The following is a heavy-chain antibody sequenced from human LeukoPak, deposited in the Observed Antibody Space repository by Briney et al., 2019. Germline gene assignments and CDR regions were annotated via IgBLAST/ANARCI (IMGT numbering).Heavy chain of an antibody. J-gene: IGHJ4*02. CDR1: GFTFSGYG. CDR3: ARFIAAPYYFDY. V-gene: IGHV3-30*02. CDR2: IRYDGSNK. D-gene: IGHD6-13*01. Sequence: GGSLRLSCAASGFTFSGYGMHWVRQAPGKGLEWVAFIRYDGSNKYYADSVKGRFTISRDNSKNTLYLQMNSLRAEDTAVYHCARFIAAPYYFDYWGRGTLVTVSS.